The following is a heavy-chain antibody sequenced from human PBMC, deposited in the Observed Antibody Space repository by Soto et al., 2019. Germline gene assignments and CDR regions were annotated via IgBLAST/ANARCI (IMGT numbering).Heavy chain of an antibody. D-gene: IGHD3-3*01. CDR3: ARGIWSGSPWTYYYGMDV. Sequence: ASVKVSCKASGYTFTSYGISWVRQAPGQGLEGMGWISAYNGNTNYAQKLQGRVTMTTDTSTSTAYMELRSLRSDDTAVYYCARGIWSGSPWTYYYGMDVWGQGTTVTVSS. CDR2: ISAYNGNT. V-gene: IGHV1-18*04. CDR1: GYTFTSYG. J-gene: IGHJ6*02.